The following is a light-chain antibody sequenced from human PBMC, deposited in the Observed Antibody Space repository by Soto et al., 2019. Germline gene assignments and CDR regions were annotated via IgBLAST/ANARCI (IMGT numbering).Light chain of an antibody. CDR2: GVS. Sequence: QSVLTQPASVSGSPGQSITISCSGTRSDIGSYNDVAWYQQFPGKTPKILIYGVSNRPSGVSSRFSGSKSGNTASLTISGLQAEDEADYYCISYTGSSTSYVFGSGTQLTVL. CDR3: ISYTGSSTSYV. J-gene: IGLJ7*01. CDR1: RSDIGSYND. V-gene: IGLV2-14*01.